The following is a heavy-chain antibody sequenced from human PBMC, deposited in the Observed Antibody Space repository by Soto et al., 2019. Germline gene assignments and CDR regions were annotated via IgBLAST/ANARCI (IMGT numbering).Heavy chain of an antibody. Sequence: PSETLSLTCTVSGDSISSGDYYWSWIRQPPGKGLEWIGCIYYSGNTYYNPSLKRRFSISVDTSKNQFSLKLSSVTAADTAVYYCARVPGPWGQGTQVTVSS. CDR3: ARVPGP. V-gene: IGHV4-30-4*01. J-gene: IGHJ5*02. CDR1: GDSISSGDYY. CDR2: IYYSGNT.